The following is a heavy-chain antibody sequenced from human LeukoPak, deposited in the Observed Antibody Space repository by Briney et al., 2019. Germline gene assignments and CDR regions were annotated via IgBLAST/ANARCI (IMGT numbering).Heavy chain of an antibody. D-gene: IGHD5-12*01. CDR3: ARDSDSGYGPFAS. CDR2: IHSGGTT. CDR1: GFTVSNNY. V-gene: IGHV3-53*01. Sequence: GGSLRLSCAASGFTVSNNYMSWVRQAPGKGLEWVSVIHSGGTTNYADSVQGRFTISRDNSKTTAYLHMNSPRAEDTAVYYCARDSDSGYGPFASWGQGTLVTVSS. J-gene: IGHJ4*02.